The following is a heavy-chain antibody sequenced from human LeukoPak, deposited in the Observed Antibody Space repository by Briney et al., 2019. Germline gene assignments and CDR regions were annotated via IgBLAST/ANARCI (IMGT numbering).Heavy chain of an antibody. D-gene: IGHD3-10*01. V-gene: IGHV4-34*01. Sequence: SETLSLTCAVYGGSFSGYYWSWIRQPPGKGLEWIGEINHSGSTNYNPSLKSRVTISVDTSKNQFSLKLSSVTAADTAVYYCARDHRAGSYYNRQGRFDPWGQGTLVTVSS. CDR3: ARDHRAGSYYNRQGRFDP. CDR1: GGSFSGYY. CDR2: INHSGST. J-gene: IGHJ5*02.